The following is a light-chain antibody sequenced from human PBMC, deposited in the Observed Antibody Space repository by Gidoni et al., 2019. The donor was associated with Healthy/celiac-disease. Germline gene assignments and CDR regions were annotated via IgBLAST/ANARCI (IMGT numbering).Light chain of an antibody. CDR1: SSNIGSNT. J-gene: IGLJ1*01. Sequence: QSVLTQPPSASGTPGQRVTISCSGSSSNIGSNTVNWYQQLPGTAPKLILYSNNQRPSGVPDRFSGSKSGTSASLAISGLQSEDEADYYCAAWDDSLNEVFGTGTKVTVL. CDR2: SNN. CDR3: AAWDDSLNEV. V-gene: IGLV1-44*01.